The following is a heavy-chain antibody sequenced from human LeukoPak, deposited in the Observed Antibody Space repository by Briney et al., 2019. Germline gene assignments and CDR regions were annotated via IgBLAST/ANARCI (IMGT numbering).Heavy chain of an antibody. CDR2: INHSGST. V-gene: IGHV4-34*01. J-gene: IGHJ4*02. CDR1: GGSFSGYY. CDR3: ARDQYYDVSTYYEIDY. Sequence: SETLSLTCAVYGGSFSGYYWSWIRQPPGKGLEWIGEINHSGSTNYNPSLKSRVTILVDTSKNQFSLKMTSVTAADTAVYYCARDQYYDVSTYYEIDYWGQGTLVTVSS. D-gene: IGHD3-22*01.